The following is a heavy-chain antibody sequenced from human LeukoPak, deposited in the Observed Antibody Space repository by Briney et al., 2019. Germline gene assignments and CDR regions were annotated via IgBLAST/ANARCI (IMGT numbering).Heavy chain of an antibody. CDR3: ARDPDF. J-gene: IGHJ4*02. V-gene: IGHV3-48*01. CDR1: GFTFSYYG. Sequence: GVSVALTGSGSGFTFSYYGREGLRQAPGKGLDWVSYISSSSGTIYYADSVKGRFTISRDNAKNSLYLQMNSLRAEDTAVYYCARDPDFWGQGILVTVSS. CDR2: ISSSSGTI.